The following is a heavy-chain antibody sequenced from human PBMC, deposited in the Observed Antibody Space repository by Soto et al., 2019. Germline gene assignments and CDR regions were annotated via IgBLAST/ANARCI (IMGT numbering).Heavy chain of an antibody. CDR1: GGSITSYY. D-gene: IGHD3-3*01. Sequence: PSETLSLTCTVSGGSITSYYWSWIRQPAGKGLEWIGRTYITGDSNYSPSLKSRVTMSLDTSKNQFSLKLSSATAADTAVYYCARDTRVFGGMDVWGRGTTVTVSS. CDR3: ARDTRVFGGMDV. CDR2: TYITGDS. V-gene: IGHV4-4*07. J-gene: IGHJ6*02.